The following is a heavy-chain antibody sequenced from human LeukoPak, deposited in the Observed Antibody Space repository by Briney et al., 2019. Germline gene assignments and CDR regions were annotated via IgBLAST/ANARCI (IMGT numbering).Heavy chain of an antibody. Sequence: GGSLRLSCAASGFTFSSYAMSWVRQAPGKGLEWVAVIWYDGSNKYYADSVKGRFTISRDNSKNTLYLQMNSLRAEDTAVYYCAKDMSVPDYWGQGTLVTVSS. V-gene: IGHV3-33*06. CDR2: IWYDGSNK. J-gene: IGHJ4*02. CDR3: AKDMSVPDY. CDR1: GFTFSSYA. D-gene: IGHD2-2*01.